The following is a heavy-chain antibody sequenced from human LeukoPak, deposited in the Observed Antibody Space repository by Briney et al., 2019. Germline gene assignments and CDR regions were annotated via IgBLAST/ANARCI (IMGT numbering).Heavy chain of an antibody. J-gene: IGHJ4*02. CDR3: ARDLAASSGSPSHY. CDR1: GYTFTSYG. CDR2: ISAYNGNT. D-gene: IGHD3-10*01. V-gene: IGHV1-18*01. Sequence: ASVKVSCKASGYTFTSYGISWVRQAPGQGLERMGWISAYNGNTNYAQKLQGRVTMTTDTSTSTAYMELRSLRSDDTAVYYCARDLAASSGSPSHYWGQGTLVTVSS.